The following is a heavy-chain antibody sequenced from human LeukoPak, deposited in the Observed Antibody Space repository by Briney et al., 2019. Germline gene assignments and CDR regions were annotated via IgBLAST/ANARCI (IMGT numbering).Heavy chain of an antibody. CDR2: IYTSGST. CDR1: GGSISSGSYY. CDR3: ARTRGSWYSFDY. V-gene: IGHV4-61*02. J-gene: IGHJ4*02. Sequence: SETLSLTCTVSGGSISSGSYYWSWIRQPAWKGLEWIGRIYTSGSTNYNPSLKSRVTISVDTSKNQFSLKLSSVTAADTAVYYCARTRGSWYSFDYWGQGTLVTVSS. D-gene: IGHD6-13*01.